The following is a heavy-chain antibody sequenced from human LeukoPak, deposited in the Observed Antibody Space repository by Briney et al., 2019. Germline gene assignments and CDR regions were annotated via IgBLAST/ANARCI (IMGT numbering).Heavy chain of an antibody. J-gene: IGHJ4*02. CDR3: ARILVGGWGDFDY. D-gene: IGHD6-19*01. V-gene: IGHV1-69*13. CDR1: GGTFSSYA. Sequence: GASVKASCKASGGTFSSYAISWVRQAPGQGLEWMGGIIPIFGTANYAQKFQGRVTITADESTTTAYMELSSLRSEDTAVYYCARILVGGWGDFDYWGQGTQVTVSS. CDR2: IIPIFGTA.